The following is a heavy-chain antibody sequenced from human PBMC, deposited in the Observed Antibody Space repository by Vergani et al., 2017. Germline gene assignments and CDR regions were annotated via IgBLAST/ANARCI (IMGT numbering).Heavy chain of an antibody. J-gene: IGHJ3*02. CDR1: GYSFTSYW. CDR3: ASAITMVRGVIIRGAFDI. CDR2: IYPGDSDT. V-gene: IGHV5-51*01. D-gene: IGHD3-10*01. Sequence: EVQLVQSGAEVKKPGESLKISCKGSGYSFTSYWIGWVRQMPGKGLEWMGIIYPGDSDTRYRPSFQGQVTISADKSISTAYLQWSSLKASDTAMYYCASAITMVRGVIIRGAFDIWGQGTMVTVSS.